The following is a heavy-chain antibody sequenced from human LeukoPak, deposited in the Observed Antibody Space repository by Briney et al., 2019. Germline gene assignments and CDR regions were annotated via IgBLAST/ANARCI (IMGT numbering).Heavy chain of an antibody. Sequence: GGSLRLSCAASGFTFSSYVMHWVRQAPGKGLEWVAIISYDGSNEYYADSVKGRFTISRDNSKNTLYLQMNSLRAEDTAVYYCAVFGVVTDENYWGQGTLVTVSS. V-gene: IGHV3-30*04. CDR1: GFTFSSYV. CDR3: AVFGVVTDENY. J-gene: IGHJ4*02. D-gene: IGHD3-3*01. CDR2: ISYDGSNE.